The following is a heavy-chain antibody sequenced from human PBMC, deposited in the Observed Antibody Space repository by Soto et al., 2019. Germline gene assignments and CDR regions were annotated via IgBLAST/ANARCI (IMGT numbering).Heavy chain of an antibody. J-gene: IGHJ4*02. CDR1: GFTFSSYA. V-gene: IGHV4-59*04. CDR3: ARLALRMATIRLNFDY. CDR2: LYHNGNT. Sequence: GSLRLSCAVSGFTFSSYAMSWVRQAPGKGLEWIGNLYHNGNTYYNPSLKSRVTISADTSKNQLSLEVTSVTAADTAVYYCARLALRMATIRLNFDYWGQGTQVAVSA. D-gene: IGHD3-16*01.